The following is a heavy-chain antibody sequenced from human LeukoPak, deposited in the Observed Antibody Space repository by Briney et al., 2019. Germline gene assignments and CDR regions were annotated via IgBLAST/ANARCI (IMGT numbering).Heavy chain of an antibody. CDR2: IKQDGSEK. CDR3: AAQPAEQLVRTDY. D-gene: IGHD6-6*01. V-gene: IGHV3-7*01. CDR1: GFTFSSYW. J-gene: IGHJ4*02. Sequence: GGSLRLSCAASGFTFSSYWMSWVRQAPGKGLEWVANIKQDGSEKYYVDSVKGRFTISRDNAKNSLYLQMNSLRAEDTAVYYCAAQPAEQLVRTDYWGQGTLVTVSS.